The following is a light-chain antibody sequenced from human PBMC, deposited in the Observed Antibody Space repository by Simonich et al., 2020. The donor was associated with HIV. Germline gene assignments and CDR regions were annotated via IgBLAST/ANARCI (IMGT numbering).Light chain of an antibody. V-gene: IGLV2-8*01. CDR1: SSDVGGYNY. CDR3: SSYAGSSTFV. CDR2: EVN. J-gene: IGLJ7*01. Sequence: QSALTQPASVSGSPGQSITISCTGTSSDVGGYNYVSWYQQHPGKAPKLMIYEVNKRPSGVPDRFSGSKSGNTTSLTVSGLQAEDEADYYCSSYAGSSTFVFGGGTQLTVL.